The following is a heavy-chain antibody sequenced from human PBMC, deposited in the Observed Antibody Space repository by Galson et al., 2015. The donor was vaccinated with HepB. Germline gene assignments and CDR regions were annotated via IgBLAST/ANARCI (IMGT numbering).Heavy chain of an antibody. CDR3: ARWLGDYSSLDF. CDR1: GLSLPSHG. V-gene: IGHV3-33*01. J-gene: IGHJ4*02. D-gene: IGHD3-10*01. CDR2: IWFDGSKA. Sequence: TPSRSCAASGLSLPSHGMHWVRQAAGKGLEWVTHIWFDGSKAYYVESAKDRLTISRHNSKNIVYLEMNSLRVEDTAVYFCARWLGDYSSLDFWGQGILVTVAS.